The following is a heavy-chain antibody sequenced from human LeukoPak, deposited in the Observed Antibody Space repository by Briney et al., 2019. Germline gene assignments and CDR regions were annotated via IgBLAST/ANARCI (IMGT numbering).Heavy chain of an antibody. CDR3: AILDYYDTSGLDY. J-gene: IGHJ4*02. D-gene: IGHD3-22*01. CDR1: GFSFDRFG. CDR2: ISSGGGST. V-gene: IGHV3-23*01. Sequence: AGGSLRLSCAASGFSFDRFGMSWVRQAPGKGLEWLSAISSGGGSTYYADSVKGRFTISRDNSKNTVFPQMNSLRAEDTAVYYCAILDYYDTSGLDYWGQGTLVTVSS.